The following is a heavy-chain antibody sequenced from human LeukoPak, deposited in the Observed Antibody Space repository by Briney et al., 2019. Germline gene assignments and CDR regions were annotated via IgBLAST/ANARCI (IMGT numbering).Heavy chain of an antibody. V-gene: IGHV3-53*01. D-gene: IGHD3-22*01. CDR1: GFTVSSNY. Sequence: PGGSLRLSCAASGFTVSSNYMSWVRQAPGKGLEWVSVIYSGGSTYYADSVKGRFTISRDNAKNSLYLQMNSLRAEDTAVHYCARGAQRGYYYLYWGQGTLVTVSS. CDR3: ARGAQRGYYYLY. CDR2: IYSGGST. J-gene: IGHJ4*02.